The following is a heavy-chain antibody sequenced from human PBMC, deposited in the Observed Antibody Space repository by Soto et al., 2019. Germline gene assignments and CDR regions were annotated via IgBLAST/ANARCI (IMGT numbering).Heavy chain of an antibody. D-gene: IGHD3-3*01. CDR1: GFTFRTSA. Sequence: EVQLLESGGVSVQPGGALKLSCAVSGFTFRTSAMCWVRQAPVKGLEWVSGINDDGDRPYYPDSVKGRFTISRDNSKSTLYLQMNSLRAEDTAVYYCAREEWTNRRPYLYSGMDVWGQGTTVTVSS. J-gene: IGHJ6*02. CDR2: INDDGDRP. CDR3: AREEWTNRRPYLYSGMDV. V-gene: IGHV3-23*01.